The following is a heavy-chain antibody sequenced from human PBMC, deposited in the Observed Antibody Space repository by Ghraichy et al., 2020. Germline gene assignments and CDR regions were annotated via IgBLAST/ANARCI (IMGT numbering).Heavy chain of an antibody. Sequence: SETLSLTCAVYGGSFSGYYWSWIRQPPGKGLEWIGEINHSGSTNYNPSLKSRVTISVDTSKNQFSLKLSSVTAADTAVYYCASVTMVRGAPGWFDPWGQGTLVTVSS. D-gene: IGHD3-10*01. J-gene: IGHJ5*02. CDR3: ASVTMVRGAPGWFDP. CDR1: GGSFSGYY. CDR2: INHSGST. V-gene: IGHV4-34*01.